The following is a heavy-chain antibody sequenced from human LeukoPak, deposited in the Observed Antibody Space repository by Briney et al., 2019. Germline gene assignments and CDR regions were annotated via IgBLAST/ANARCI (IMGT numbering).Heavy chain of an antibody. CDR1: GFTFSSYA. CDR3: AREGCSGGSCYSGLDY. D-gene: IGHD2-15*01. CDR2: ISYDGSNK. V-gene: IGHV3-30-3*01. J-gene: IGHJ4*02. Sequence: GGSLRLSCAASGFTFSSYAIHWVRQAPGKGLEWVAVISYDGSNKYYADSVKGRFTISRDNSKNTLYLQMNSLRAEDTAVYYCAREGCSGGSCYSGLDYWGQGTLVTVSS.